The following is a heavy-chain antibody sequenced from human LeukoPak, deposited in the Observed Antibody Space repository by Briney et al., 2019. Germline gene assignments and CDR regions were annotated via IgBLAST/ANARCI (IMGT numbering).Heavy chain of an antibody. D-gene: IGHD3-9*01. CDR1: GYTFTSYY. J-gene: IGHJ3*02. CDR3: ARAQGFGFDWPNQDAFDI. CDR2: INPSGGST. Sequence: HEASVKVSCKASGYTFTSYYMHWVRQAPGQGLEWMGIINPSGGSTSYAQKFQGRVTMTRDTSTSTVYMELSSLRSEDTAVYYCARAQGFGFDWPNQDAFDIWGHGTMVTVSS. V-gene: IGHV1-46*01.